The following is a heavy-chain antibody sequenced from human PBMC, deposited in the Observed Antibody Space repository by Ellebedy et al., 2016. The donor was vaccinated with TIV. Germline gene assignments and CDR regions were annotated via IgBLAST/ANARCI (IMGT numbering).Heavy chain of an antibody. CDR2: ISYTGDTR. CDR1: GFTFSGYY. Sequence: PGGSLRLSCAGSGFTFSGYYMSWIRQAPGKALEWVSYISYTGDTRHYADSVKGRFTISRDNAKNTLYLQMNSLRAEDTAVYYCARDQIDYYHSSGDDFDYWGQGILVTVSS. V-gene: IGHV3-11*04. CDR3: ARDQIDYYHSSGDDFDY. J-gene: IGHJ4*02. D-gene: IGHD3-22*01.